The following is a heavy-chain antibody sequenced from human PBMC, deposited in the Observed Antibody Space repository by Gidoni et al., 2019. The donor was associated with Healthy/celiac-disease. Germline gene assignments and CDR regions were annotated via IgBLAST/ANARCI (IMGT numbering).Heavy chain of an antibody. V-gene: IGHV3-73*02. CDR1: GFTFSGSA. D-gene: IGHD6-6*01. Sequence: EVQLVESGGGLVQPGGSLTLSCAASGFTFSGSALHWVSQASGKGLEWVGRIRSTANSDATAYAASVKGRFTISRDDSKNTAYLQMNSLKTEDTAVYYCTRQSPLAARGGTGYYYYYGMDVWGQGTTVTVSS. CDR3: TRQSPLAARGGTGYYYYYGMDV. J-gene: IGHJ6*02. CDR2: IRSTANSDAT.